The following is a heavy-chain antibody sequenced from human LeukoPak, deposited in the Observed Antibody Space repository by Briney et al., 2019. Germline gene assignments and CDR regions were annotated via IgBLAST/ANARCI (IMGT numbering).Heavy chain of an antibody. Sequence: ASVKVSCKASGYTFTGYYMHWVQQAPGKGLEWMGRVDPEDGETIYAEKFQGRVTITADTSTDTAYMELSSLRSEDTAVYYCATDPDYDFWSGSAAYWGQGTLVTVSS. V-gene: IGHV1-69-2*01. J-gene: IGHJ4*02. CDR1: GYTFTGYY. D-gene: IGHD3-3*01. CDR3: ATDPDYDFWSGSAAY. CDR2: VDPEDGET.